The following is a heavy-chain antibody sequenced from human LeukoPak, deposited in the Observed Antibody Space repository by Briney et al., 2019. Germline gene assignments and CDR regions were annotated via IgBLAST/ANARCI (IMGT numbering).Heavy chain of an antibody. CDR3: ASPSIRYSSGWWAY. V-gene: IGHV3-21*01. D-gene: IGHD6-19*01. J-gene: IGHJ4*02. CDR2: ISSSSSYI. CDR1: GFTFSSYS. Sequence: PGGSLRLSCAASGFTFSSYSMNWVRQAPGKGLEWVSSISSSSSYIYYADSVKGRFTISRNNAKISLYLQMNSLRAEDTAVYYCASPSIRYSSGWWAYWGQGTLVTVSS.